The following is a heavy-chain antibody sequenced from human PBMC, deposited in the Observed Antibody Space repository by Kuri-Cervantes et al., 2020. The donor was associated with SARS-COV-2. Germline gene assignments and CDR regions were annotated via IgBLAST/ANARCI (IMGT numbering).Heavy chain of an antibody. CDR1: GFIFSTYG. CDR3: ARAGYCTGGVCYGIDY. D-gene: IGHD2-8*02. J-gene: IGHJ4*02. V-gene: IGHV3-9*01. CDR2: ISWNSGSI. Sequence: SLKISCAASGFIFSTYGMHWVRQAPGKGLEWVSGISWNSGSIGYADSVKGRFTISRDNAKNSLYLQMNSLRAEDTALYYCARAGYCTGGVCYGIDYWGQGTLVTVSS.